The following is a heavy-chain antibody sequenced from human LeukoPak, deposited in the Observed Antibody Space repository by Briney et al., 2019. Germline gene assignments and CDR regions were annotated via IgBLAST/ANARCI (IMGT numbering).Heavy chain of an antibody. D-gene: IGHD2-2*01. V-gene: IGHV1-8*01. CDR3: ARAPFRRTNQVQYDFDY. J-gene: IGHJ4*02. CDR1: GYTFSRYD. CDR2: MNPNSGNT. Sequence: SLWASSTPSGYTFSRYDINSGRQATGPGVEWMGWMNPNSGNTGYAQKFQGTVTMTRNASISTAYMELSSLRSEDTAVYYCARAPFRRTNQVQYDFDYWGQGTLVTVSS.